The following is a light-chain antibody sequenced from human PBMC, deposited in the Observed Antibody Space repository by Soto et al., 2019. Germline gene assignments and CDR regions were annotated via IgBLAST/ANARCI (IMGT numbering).Light chain of an antibody. J-gene: IGKJ1*01. V-gene: IGKV1-5*01. CDR2: AAS. Sequence: DIQMTQSPSTLSASVGDRVTITCRASQSVSSWLAWYQQKPGKAPKLLIYAASSLESGVPSRFSGTGSGTTVIFNHRRPEPGGFWNYYRQQDYGLPWEFGQGTKGGI. CDR1: QSVSSW. CDR3: QQDYGLPWE.